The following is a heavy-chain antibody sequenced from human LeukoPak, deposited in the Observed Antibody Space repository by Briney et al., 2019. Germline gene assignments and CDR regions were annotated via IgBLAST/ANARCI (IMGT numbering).Heavy chain of an antibody. J-gene: IGHJ5*02. Sequence: WMGWISAYNGNTNYAQKLQGRVTMTTDTSTSTAYMELRSLRSDDTAVYYCLTEVLTDIDDHWGQGTLVTVSS. CDR2: ISAYNGNT. CDR3: LTEVLTDIDDH. V-gene: IGHV1-18*01. D-gene: IGHD1-20*01.